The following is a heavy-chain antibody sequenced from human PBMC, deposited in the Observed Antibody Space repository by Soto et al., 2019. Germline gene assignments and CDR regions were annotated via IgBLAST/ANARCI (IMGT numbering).Heavy chain of an antibody. Sequence: ASVKVSCKASGYTFTSYGISWVRQAPGQGLEWMGWISAYNGNTNYAQKLQGRVTMTTDTSTSTAYMELRSLRSDDTAVYYCARDLYSSSSPNWFDPWGQGTLVTVSS. CDR2: ISAYNGNT. J-gene: IGHJ5*02. V-gene: IGHV1-18*01. D-gene: IGHD6-13*01. CDR3: ARDLYSSSSPNWFDP. CDR1: GYTFTSYG.